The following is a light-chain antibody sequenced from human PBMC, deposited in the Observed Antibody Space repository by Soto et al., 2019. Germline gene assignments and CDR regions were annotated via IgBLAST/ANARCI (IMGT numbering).Light chain of an antibody. Sequence: EIVMTQSPATLSVSVGERATLSCRASHSVSSKLAWYQQKPGQAPRLLIYGASTRATDIPARFSGSGSGTEFTLTISSLQSEDFAVYYCQQRSNWPPVITFGQGTRLEIK. J-gene: IGKJ5*01. CDR2: GAS. CDR1: HSVSSK. CDR3: QQRSNWPPVIT. V-gene: IGKV3-15*01.